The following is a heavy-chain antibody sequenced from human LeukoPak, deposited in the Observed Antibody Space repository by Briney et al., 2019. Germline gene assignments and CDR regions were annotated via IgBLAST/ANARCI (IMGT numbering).Heavy chain of an antibody. V-gene: IGHV3-30*18. J-gene: IGHJ4*02. D-gene: IGHD1-1*01. CDR2: ISFDGSHK. CDR3: AKGTAVDRQYFEN. Sequence: PGGSLRPSCAASRFTFSACGMHWVRQAPGKGLEWVAAISFDGSHKYYADSVKGRFTISRDNSMNTLYLQMNSLRAEDAAVYYCAKGTAVDRQYFENWGQGTLVTVSS. CDR1: RFTFSACG.